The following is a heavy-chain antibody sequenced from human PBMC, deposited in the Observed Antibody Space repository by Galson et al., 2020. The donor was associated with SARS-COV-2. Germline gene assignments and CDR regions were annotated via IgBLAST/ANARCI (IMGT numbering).Heavy chain of an antibody. CDR2: ISYDGSNK. CDR1: GFTFSSYA. Sequence: GESLKISCAASGFTFSSYAMHWVRQAPGKGLEWVAVISYDGSNKYYADSVKGRFTISRDNSKNTLYLQMNSLRAEDTAVYYCARNEPSNWFDPWGQGTLVTVSS. V-gene: IGHV3-30-3*01. J-gene: IGHJ5*02. CDR3: ARNEPSNWFDP.